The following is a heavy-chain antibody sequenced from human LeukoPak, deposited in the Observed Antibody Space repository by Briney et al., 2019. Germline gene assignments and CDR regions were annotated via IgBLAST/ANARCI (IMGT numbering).Heavy chain of an antibody. CDR3: ARDLEVRGEFDY. CDR2: INPNSGGT. D-gene: IGHD3-10*01. CDR1: GYTFTGYY. V-gene: IGHV1-2*02. Sequence: ASVKVSCKASGYTFTGYYMHWVRQAPGQGLEWMGWINPNSGGTNYAQKFQGRVTMTRDTSISTAYMELSRLRSDDTAVYYCARDLEVRGEFDYWGQGTLVTVSS. J-gene: IGHJ4*02.